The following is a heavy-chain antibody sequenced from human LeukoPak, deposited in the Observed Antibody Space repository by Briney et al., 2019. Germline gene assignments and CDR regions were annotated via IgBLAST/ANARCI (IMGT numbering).Heavy chain of an antibody. Sequence: PGGSLRLSCAASGFTDSSNYVMGVRQAPGKGREGGSVFYSGWSTYYPDVVKGRFTVSRDNSKNTLYLQMNRLRSEDTAGYYFARNLLLSIDLAAFAIWGQGTMVTVSS. D-gene: IGHD2-15*01. CDR2: FYSGWST. J-gene: IGHJ3*02. CDR3: ARNLLLSIDLAAFAI. V-gene: IGHV3-66*01. CDR1: GFTDSSNY.